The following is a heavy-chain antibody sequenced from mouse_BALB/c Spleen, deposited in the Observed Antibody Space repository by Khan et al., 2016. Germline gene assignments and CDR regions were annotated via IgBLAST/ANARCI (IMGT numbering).Heavy chain of an antibody. Sequence: EVQLQESGPGLVKPSQSLSLTCSVTGYSITSGYYWNWIRQFPGNKLEWMGYISYDGSNNYNPSLKNRISITRDTSKNQFFLKLNSVTTEDTATYCCATYGNYDGFAYWGQGTLVTVSA. CDR3: ATYGNYDGFAY. CDR2: ISYDGSN. D-gene: IGHD2-1*01. J-gene: IGHJ3*01. CDR1: GYSITSGYY. V-gene: IGHV3-6*02.